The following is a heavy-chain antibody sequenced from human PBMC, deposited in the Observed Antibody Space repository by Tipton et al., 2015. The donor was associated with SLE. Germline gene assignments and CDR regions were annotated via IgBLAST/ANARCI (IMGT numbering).Heavy chain of an antibody. CDR2: IYYSGST. D-gene: IGHD4-17*01. CDR1: GGSISSHY. J-gene: IGHJ4*02. CDR3: ARPTMTMVTSYSDY. Sequence: LRLSCTVSGGSISSHYWSWIRQPPGKGLEWIGYIYYSGSTNYNPSRKSRVTISVDTSKNQFSLKLSSVTAADTAVYYCARPTMTMVTSYSDYWGQGTLVTVSS. V-gene: IGHV4-59*11.